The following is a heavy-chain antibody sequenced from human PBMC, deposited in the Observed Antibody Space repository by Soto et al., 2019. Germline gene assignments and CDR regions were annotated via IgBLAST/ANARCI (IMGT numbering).Heavy chain of an antibody. CDR2: IYYSGST. CDR3: AKNWNWGSLVH. V-gene: IGHV4-30-4*01. Sequence: SETLSLTCTVSGGSISSGDYYWSWIRQPPGKGLEWIGYIYYSGSTYYNPSLKSRVAISVDTSKNQFSLKLSSVTAADTAVYYCAKNWNWGSLVHWGQGTLVTVSS. J-gene: IGHJ4*02. D-gene: IGHD7-27*01. CDR1: GGSISSGDYY.